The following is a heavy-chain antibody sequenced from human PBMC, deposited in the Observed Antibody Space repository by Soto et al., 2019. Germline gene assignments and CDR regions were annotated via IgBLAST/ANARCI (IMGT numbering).Heavy chain of an antibody. Sequence: PSETLSLTCTVSGGSIRGYYWSWIRQSAGMGLEWIGRMHTSGSTNYNPSLESRVTFSVDMSKNQISLKLTSVTAADTALYYCVRASMPKAHFDSWGQGTLVT. CDR2: MHTSGST. V-gene: IGHV4-4*07. D-gene: IGHD2-2*01. CDR1: GGSIRGYY. J-gene: IGHJ4*02. CDR3: VRASMPKAHFDS.